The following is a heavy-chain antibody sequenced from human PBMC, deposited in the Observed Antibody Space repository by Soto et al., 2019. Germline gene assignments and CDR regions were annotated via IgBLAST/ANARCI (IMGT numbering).Heavy chain of an antibody. Sequence: GASVKVSCKASGYTFTTYGFNWVRQAPGQGLEWMGWISPSNGDTNYAQKFRGRVTLTTDTSTSTAYMELRSLTSDDTAVYYCARGGFGVPAAMGRGYYYYGMDVWGQGTTVTVSS. J-gene: IGHJ6*02. D-gene: IGHD2-2*01. V-gene: IGHV1-18*04. CDR3: ARGGFGVPAAMGRGYYYYGMDV. CDR2: ISPSNGDT. CDR1: GYTFTTYG.